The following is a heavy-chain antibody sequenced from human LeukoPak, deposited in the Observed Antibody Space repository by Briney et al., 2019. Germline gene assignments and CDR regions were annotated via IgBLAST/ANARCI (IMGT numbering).Heavy chain of an antibody. CDR2: ISGSGGST. CDR3: ATCTSSFCIVVVPAPPYHRAFDI. V-gene: IGHV3-23*01. Sequence: GGSLRLSCAASGFTFSSYAMSWVRQAPGKGLEWVSAISGSGGSTYYADSVKGRFTISRDNSKNTLYLQMNSLRAEDTAVYYCATCTSSFCIVVVPAPPYHRAFDIWGQGTMVTVSS. J-gene: IGHJ3*02. D-gene: IGHD2-2*01. CDR1: GFTFSSYA.